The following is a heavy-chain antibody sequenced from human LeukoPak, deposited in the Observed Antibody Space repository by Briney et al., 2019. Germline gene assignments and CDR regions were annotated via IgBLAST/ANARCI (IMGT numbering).Heavy chain of an antibody. J-gene: IGHJ4*02. Sequence: SGGSLRLSCAASGSYWMHWVRQAPGKGLVWVSHINSDGSWTSYADSVKGRFTISKDNAKNTAYLQMNNLRAEDTAVYYCVSFYETYWGRGTLVTVSS. D-gene: IGHD2/OR15-2a*01. CDR1: GSYW. CDR2: INSDGSWT. V-gene: IGHV3-74*01. CDR3: VSFYETY.